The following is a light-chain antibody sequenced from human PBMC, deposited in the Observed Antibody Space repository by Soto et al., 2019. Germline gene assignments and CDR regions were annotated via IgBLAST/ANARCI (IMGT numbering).Light chain of an antibody. CDR2: RAS. CDR1: QSVSNRY. J-gene: IGKJ4*01. V-gene: IGKV3D-20*02. Sequence: EIVLTQSPGTLSLSPGQRPPPPFKASQSVSNRYLAWYQQKPGQAPRLIIYRASTRATGIPARFTGSGSGTEFTLTISSLEPEDFAVYYCQEGTYWPAFGGGTKVDIK. CDR3: QEGTYWPA.